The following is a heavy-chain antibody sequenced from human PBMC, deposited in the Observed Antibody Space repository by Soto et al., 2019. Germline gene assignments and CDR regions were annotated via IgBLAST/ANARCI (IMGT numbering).Heavy chain of an antibody. V-gene: IGHV3-23*04. Sequence: EVQLVESGGGLVQPGGSLRLSCAASGFTFSSYAMSWVRQAPGKGLEWVSAISGSGGRIYYADSVKGRFTISRDNHKNTQYQQMTSLRAEDTDGYDCAKGRSVVAGTEDYYGMDVLGQGTTVNVSS. CDR3: AKGRSVVAGTEDYYGMDV. J-gene: IGHJ6*02. CDR2: ISGSGGRI. CDR1: GFTFSSYA. D-gene: IGHD2-15*01.